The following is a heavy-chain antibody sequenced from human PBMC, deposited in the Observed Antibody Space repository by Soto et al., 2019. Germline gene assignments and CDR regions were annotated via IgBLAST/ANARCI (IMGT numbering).Heavy chain of an antibody. CDR1: GXXIXXXS. J-gene: IGHJ4*02. CDR2: VHINGNT. V-gene: IGHV4-4*07. Sequence: QXQLXESGPGLVKPSETLSLTCTVSGXXIXXXSXSXXRQSAGKGLEWVGRVHINGNTHYNPSLRGRVTMSVDTSNNQFHLRVTSVTAXDTAVXYXXRESGDNWTYEVYWGQGTLVAVSS. D-gene: IGHD1-7*01. CDR3: XRESGDNWTYEVY.